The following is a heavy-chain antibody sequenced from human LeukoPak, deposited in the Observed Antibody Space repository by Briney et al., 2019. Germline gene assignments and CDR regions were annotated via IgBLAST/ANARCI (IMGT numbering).Heavy chain of an antibody. CDR1: GGSFSGYY. D-gene: IGHD1-26*01. CDR2: INHSGST. V-gene: IGHV4-34*01. J-gene: IGHJ6*02. Sequence: SETLSLTCAVYGGSFSGYYWSWIRQPPGKGLEWIGEINHSGSTNYNPSLKSRVTISVDTSKNQFSLKLSSVTAADTAVYYCARVRLGIVGARYYYYGMDVWGQGTTVTVSS. CDR3: ARVRLGIVGARYYYYGMDV.